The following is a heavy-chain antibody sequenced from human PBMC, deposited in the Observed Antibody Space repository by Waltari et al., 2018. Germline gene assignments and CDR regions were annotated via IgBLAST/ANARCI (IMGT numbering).Heavy chain of an antibody. CDR1: GFSISENG. V-gene: IGHV3-48*03. CDR3: ARQFAY. J-gene: IGHJ4*02. Sequence: EVPLVESGGDLGQPGGSLRLSCAPSGFSISENGMKWVRQAPGKGLEWVSYISSSGTTISYADSVRGRFTISRDTANNSLFLQMNNLRADDTGVYYCARQFAYWGQGALVTVSS. CDR2: ISSSGTTI.